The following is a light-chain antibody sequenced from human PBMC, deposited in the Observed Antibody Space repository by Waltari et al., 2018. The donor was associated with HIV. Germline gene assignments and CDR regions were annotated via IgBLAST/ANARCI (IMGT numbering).Light chain of an antibody. J-gene: IGLJ3*02. CDR1: TSNVETQW. Sequence: PPSASGAPGQTVTISCSGSTSNVETQWVYWYQQLPGTAPKLLIYRNYQRPSGVPDRFSSSKSGASASLIISGLRSEDEADYFCGVWDSTLKQWLFGGRTKLTVL. V-gene: IGLV1-47*01. CDR3: GVWDSTLKQWL. CDR2: RNY.